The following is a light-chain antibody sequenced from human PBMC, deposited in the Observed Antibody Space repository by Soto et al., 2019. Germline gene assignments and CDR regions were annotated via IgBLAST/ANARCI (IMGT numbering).Light chain of an antibody. Sequence: EIGMTQSPATLSVSPGERATLSCRASQSVSSNLAWYQQKPGQAPRLLIYGASTRATGIPARFSGSGSGTEFTLTINSLQSEDFAVYYCQQYNNWPITFGQGTRPEIK. CDR2: GAS. CDR1: QSVSSN. CDR3: QQYNNWPIT. J-gene: IGKJ5*01. V-gene: IGKV3-15*01.